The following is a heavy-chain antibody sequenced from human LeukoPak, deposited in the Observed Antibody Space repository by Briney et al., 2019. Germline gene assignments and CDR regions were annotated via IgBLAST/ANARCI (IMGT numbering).Heavy chain of an antibody. D-gene: IGHD6-6*01. CDR2: IYPGDSDT. V-gene: IGHV5-51*01. CDR1: GYSFTSYW. J-gene: IGHJ4*02. Sequence: PGECLKISCKGSGYSFTSYWIGWVRQMPGKGLEWMGIIYPGDSDTRYSPSFQGQVTISADKSISTAYLQWSSLKASDTAMYYCARHVRSYSSSSNFDYWGQGTLVTVSS. CDR3: ARHVRSYSSSSNFDY.